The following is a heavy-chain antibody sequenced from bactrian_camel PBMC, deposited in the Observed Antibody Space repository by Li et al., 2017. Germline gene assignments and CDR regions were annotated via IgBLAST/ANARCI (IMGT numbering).Heavy chain of an antibody. V-gene: IGHV3S53*01. CDR2: INNDGKT. J-gene: IGHJ4*01. D-gene: IGHD1*01. Sequence: HVQLVESGGVSVQAGGSLRLSCKVSGRKLNEPGMGWYRQAPGNECEWVSTINNDGKTYYANSVKGRFTISQDSARITAYLQMASLKPEDTAVYYCVPVVLEERDGLVSCARWSQGTQVTVS. CDR1: GRKLNEPG.